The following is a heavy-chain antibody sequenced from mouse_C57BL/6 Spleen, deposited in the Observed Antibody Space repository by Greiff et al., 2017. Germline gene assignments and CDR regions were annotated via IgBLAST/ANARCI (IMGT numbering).Heavy chain of an antibody. CDR2: IYPGDGDT. D-gene: IGHD5-1*01. J-gene: IGHJ4*01. CDR3: ARGSTLYYYAMDY. V-gene: IGHV1-82*01. Sequence: LQQSGPELVKPGASVKISCKASGYAFSSSWMNWVKQRPGKGLEWIGRIYPGDGDTNYNGKFKGKATRTADKSSSTAYMQLSSLTSEDSAVYFCARGSTLYYYAMDYWGQGTSVTVSS. CDR1: GYAFSSSW.